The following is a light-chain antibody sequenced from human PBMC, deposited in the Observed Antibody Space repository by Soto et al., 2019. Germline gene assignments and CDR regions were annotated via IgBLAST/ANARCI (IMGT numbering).Light chain of an antibody. CDR1: QTISSW. J-gene: IGKJ1*01. Sequence: DIQMTKSVSTLGGLVIXKIAITCLSSQTISSWLAWYQQKPGKAPKLLIYKAPTLKSGVPSRFSGSGSGIEFNLTICSLQPDDLESCCCQHYISYSEALGEGTKVDI. V-gene: IGKV1-5*03. CDR2: KAP. CDR3: QHYISYSEA.